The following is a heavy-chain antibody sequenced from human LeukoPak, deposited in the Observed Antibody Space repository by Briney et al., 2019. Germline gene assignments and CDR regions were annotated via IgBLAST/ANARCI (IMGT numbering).Heavy chain of an antibody. Sequence: SGTLSLTCTVSGGSISSGGYYWSWTRQHPGKGLEWIGYIYYSGSTYYNPSLKSQVTISVDTSKNQFSLKLSSVTAADTAVYYCAREGFQNNWFDPWGQGTLVTVSS. V-gene: IGHV4-31*01. CDR2: IYYSGST. J-gene: IGHJ5*02. CDR1: GGSISSGGYY. CDR3: AREGFQNNWFDP.